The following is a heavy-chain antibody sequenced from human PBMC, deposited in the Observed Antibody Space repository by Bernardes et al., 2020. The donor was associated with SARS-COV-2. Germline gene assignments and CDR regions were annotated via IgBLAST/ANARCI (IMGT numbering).Heavy chain of an antibody. CDR2: IYYSGST. V-gene: IGHV4-39*01. CDR1: GGSISSSSYY. CDR3: ARLQVLRYFDWLSRDYGMDV. J-gene: IGHJ6*02. D-gene: IGHD3-9*01. Sequence: SETLSLTCTVSGGSISSSSYYWGWIRQPPGKGLEWIGSIYYSGSTYYNPSLKSRVTISVDTSKNQFSLKLSSVTAADTAVYYCARLQVLRYFDWLSRDYGMDVWGQGTTVTVSS.